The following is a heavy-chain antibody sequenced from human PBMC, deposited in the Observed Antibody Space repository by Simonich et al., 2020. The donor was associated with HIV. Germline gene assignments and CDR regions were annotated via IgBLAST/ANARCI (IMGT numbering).Heavy chain of an antibody. CDR2: INHSGIT. CDR1: GGSFSGYY. V-gene: IGHV4-34*01. Sequence: QVQLQQWGAGLLKPSETPSLTCAVYGGSFSGYYWSWIRQPPGKGLEWIGEINHSGITNYKSSLNSRATISVDKSKNQFSLKLSSVTAADTAIYYCARRDRELILYFDYWGQGNLVTVSS. D-gene: IGHD3-3*01. J-gene: IGHJ4*02. CDR3: ARRDRELILYFDY.